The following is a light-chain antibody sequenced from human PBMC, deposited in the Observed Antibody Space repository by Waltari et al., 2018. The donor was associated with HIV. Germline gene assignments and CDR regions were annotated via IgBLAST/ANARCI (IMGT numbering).Light chain of an antibody. V-gene: IGKV3-15*01. CDR2: EAA. Sequence: EIVMTQSPPTLSVSPGQRVTLSCRASQSISAKVAWYQQRPGQAPRRLIYEAATRPTGIPARVSGSGSGTEFTLTISSLQSEDFATYFCQQYDSGPRGITFGQGTMLEIK. CDR1: QSISAK. J-gene: IGKJ2*01. CDR3: QQYDSGPRGIT.